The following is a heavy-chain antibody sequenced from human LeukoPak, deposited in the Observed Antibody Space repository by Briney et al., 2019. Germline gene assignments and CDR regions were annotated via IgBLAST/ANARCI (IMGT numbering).Heavy chain of an antibody. CDR3: AREQVDIVATPLGVYGMDV. D-gene: IGHD5-12*01. J-gene: IGHJ6*02. CDR2: ISAYNGNT. CDR1: GYTFTIYG. V-gene: IGHV1-18*01. Sequence: ASVTVSFTASGYTFTIYGISWVRQAPGQGLEWMGWISAYNGNTNYAQKLQGRGTITTETSKSTAYMELRSLRSDDTAVYYCAREQVDIVATPLGVYGMDVWGQGTTVTASS.